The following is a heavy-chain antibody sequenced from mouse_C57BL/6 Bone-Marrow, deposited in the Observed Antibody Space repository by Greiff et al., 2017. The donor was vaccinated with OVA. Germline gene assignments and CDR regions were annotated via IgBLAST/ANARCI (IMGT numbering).Heavy chain of an antibody. J-gene: IGHJ1*03. CDR2: IDPSDSEP. CDR1: GYTFTSYW. CDR3: ARNYYDYDGWYWYFDV. V-gene: IGHV1-52*01. Sequence: QVQLQQPGAELVRPGSSVKLSCKASGYTFTSYWMHWVKQRPIQGLEWIGNIDPSDSEPHYNQKFKDKATLTVDKSSSTAYMQLSSLTSEDSAVYYCARNYYDYDGWYWYFDVWGTGTTVTVSS. D-gene: IGHD2-4*01.